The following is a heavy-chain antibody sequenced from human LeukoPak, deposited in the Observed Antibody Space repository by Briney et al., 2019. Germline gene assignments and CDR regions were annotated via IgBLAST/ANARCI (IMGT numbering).Heavy chain of an antibody. D-gene: IGHD3-10*01. CDR1: GGTFSSYA. CDR2: INPNSGGT. V-gene: IGHV1-2*06. J-gene: IGHJ4*02. Sequence: ASVKVSCKASGGTFSSYAISWVRQAPGQGLEWMGRINPNSGGTNYAQKFQGRVTMTRDTSISTAYMELSRLRSDDTAVYYCARDLLMVRGVNPGYWGQGTLVTVSS. CDR3: ARDLLMVRGVNPGY.